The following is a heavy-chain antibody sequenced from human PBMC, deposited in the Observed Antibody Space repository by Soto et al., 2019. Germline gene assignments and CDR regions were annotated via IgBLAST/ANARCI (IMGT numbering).Heavy chain of an antibody. V-gene: IGHV3-30*18. D-gene: IGHD6-19*01. J-gene: IGHJ5*02. Sequence: QVQLVESGGGVVQPGRSLRLSCAASGFTFSSYGMHWVRQAPGKGLEWVAVISYDGSNKYYADSVKGRFTISRDNSKNTLYLQMNSLRAEDTAVYYCAKDSQQWLSGGWFDPWGQGTLVTVSS. CDR2: ISYDGSNK. CDR1: GFTFSSYG. CDR3: AKDSQQWLSGGWFDP.